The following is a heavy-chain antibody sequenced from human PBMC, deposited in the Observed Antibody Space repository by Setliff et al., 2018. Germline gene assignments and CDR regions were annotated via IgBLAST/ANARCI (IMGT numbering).Heavy chain of an antibody. J-gene: IGHJ4*02. D-gene: IGHD1-26*01. CDR1: GGTFSSYA. CDR3: ASCSGRAPCHLPTI. V-gene: IGHV1-69*10. Sequence: GASVKVSCKASGGTFSSYAISWVRQAPGQGLEWMGGIIPILGIANYAQKFQGRVTSTADESTSTAYMELSSLRSEDTAVYYCASCSGRAPCHLPTIWGQGTLVTVSS. CDR2: IIPILGIA.